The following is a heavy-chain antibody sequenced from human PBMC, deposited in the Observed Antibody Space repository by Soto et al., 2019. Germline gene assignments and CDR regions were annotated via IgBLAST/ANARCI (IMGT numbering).Heavy chain of an antibody. V-gene: IGHV4-31*03. CDR3: AKDTLVVVAAKVDY. Sequence: SETLSLTCTVSGGSISSGGYYWSWIRQHPGKGLEWIGYIYYSGSTYYNPSLKSRVTISVDTSKNQFSLKLSSVTAADTAVYYCAKDTLVVVAAKVDYWGQGTLVTVSS. CDR1: GGSISSGGYY. J-gene: IGHJ4*02. CDR2: IYYSGST. D-gene: IGHD2-15*01.